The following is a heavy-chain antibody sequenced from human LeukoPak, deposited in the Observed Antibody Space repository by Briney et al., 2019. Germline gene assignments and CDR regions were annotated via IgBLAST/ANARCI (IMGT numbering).Heavy chain of an antibody. D-gene: IGHD1-26*01. CDR2: ISGSGDST. CDR3: AKDPVSVGFDA. V-gene: IGHV3-23*01. CDR1: GFTFSSYS. J-gene: IGHJ5*02. Sequence: PGGTLRLSCVVSGFTFSSYSMSWVRQDPGKGREWVSAISGSGDSTYYADSVKGRFTISRDNSKNTLYLQMNSLRVEDTAVYYCAKDPVSVGFDAWGQGTRVTVSS.